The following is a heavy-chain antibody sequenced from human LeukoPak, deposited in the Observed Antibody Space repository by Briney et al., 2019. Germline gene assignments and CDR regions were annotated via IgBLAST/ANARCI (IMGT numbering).Heavy chain of an antibody. J-gene: IGHJ4*02. CDR1: GFTFSGYS. CDR2: LSSSSSYI. D-gene: IGHD4-17*01. Sequence: GGSLRLSCAASGFTFSGYSMNWVRQGPGKGLEWVSSLSSSSSYIYYADSVKGRFTISRDNAKSSLYLQMNSLRAEDTAVYYCARYSTTVTSYFGSWGQGILVTASS. V-gene: IGHV3-21*01. CDR3: ARYSTTVTSYFGS.